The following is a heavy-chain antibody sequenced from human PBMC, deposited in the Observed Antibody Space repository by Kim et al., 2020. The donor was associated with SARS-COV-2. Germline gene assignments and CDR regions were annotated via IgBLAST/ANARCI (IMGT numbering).Heavy chain of an antibody. J-gene: IGHJ5*02. Sequence: AQKLQGRVTMPTDTSTSTAYMELRSLRSDDTAVYYCARESDSSGWYFDPWGQGTLVTVSS. V-gene: IGHV1-18*01. CDR3: ARESDSSGWYFDP. D-gene: IGHD6-19*01.